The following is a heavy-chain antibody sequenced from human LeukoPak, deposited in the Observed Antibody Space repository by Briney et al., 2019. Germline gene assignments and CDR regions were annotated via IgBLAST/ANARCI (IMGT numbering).Heavy chain of an antibody. J-gene: IGHJ4*02. V-gene: IGHV4-34*01. Sequence: SETLSLTCAVYGGSFSGYYWSWIRHPPGKGLEWIGEINHSGSTNYNPSLKSRVTISVDTSKNQFSLKLSSVTAADTAVYYCARLEEQQLYYFDYWGQGTLVTVSS. CDR3: ARLEEQQLYYFDY. CDR2: INHSGST. CDR1: GGSFSGYY. D-gene: IGHD6-13*01.